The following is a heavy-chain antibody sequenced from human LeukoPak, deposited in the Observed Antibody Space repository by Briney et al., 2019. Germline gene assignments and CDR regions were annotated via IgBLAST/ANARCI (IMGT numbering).Heavy chain of an antibody. CDR3: ARRPLDYDSSGYYVYFDY. D-gene: IGHD3-22*01. CDR2: VHYSGTT. J-gene: IGHJ4*02. V-gene: IGHV4-59*08. CDR1: DGSITNND. Sequence: SETLSLTCTVSDGSITNNDWSWVRQTPGKGLEFIGYVHYSGTTYYNPSLNSRVTISVDTSKNQFSLKLSSVTAADTAVYYCARRPLDYDSSGYYVYFDYWGQGTLVTVSS.